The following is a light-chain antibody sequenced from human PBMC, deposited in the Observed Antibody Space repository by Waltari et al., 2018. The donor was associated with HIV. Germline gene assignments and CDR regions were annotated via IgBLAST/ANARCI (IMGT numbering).Light chain of an antibody. CDR2: DAS. Sequence: EIVLTQSPATLSLSPGERATLSCRASQSVNSYLAWYQQKPGQAPRLLIYDASNRASGIPARFSGRGSGTDFTLTISSLEPEDFAVYYCQQRSTSITFGQGTRLDIK. J-gene: IGKJ5*01. V-gene: IGKV3-11*01. CDR3: QQRSTSIT. CDR1: QSVNSY.